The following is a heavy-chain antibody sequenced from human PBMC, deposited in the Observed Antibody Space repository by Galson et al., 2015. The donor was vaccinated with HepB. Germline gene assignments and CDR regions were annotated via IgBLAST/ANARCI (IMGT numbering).Heavy chain of an antibody. V-gene: IGHV3-21*01. CDR3: ARAPIGGSGSSAY. Sequence: SLRLSCAASGFTFSSYSMNWVRQAPGKGLEWVSSISSSSSYIYYADSVKGRFTISRDNAKNSLYLQMNSLRAEDTAVYYCARAPIGGSGSSAYWGQGTLVTVSS. CDR2: ISSSSSYI. CDR1: GFTFSSYS. D-gene: IGHD3-10*01. J-gene: IGHJ4*02.